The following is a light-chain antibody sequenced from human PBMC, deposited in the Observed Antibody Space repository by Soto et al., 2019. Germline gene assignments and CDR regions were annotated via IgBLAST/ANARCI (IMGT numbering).Light chain of an antibody. V-gene: IGLV1-40*01. J-gene: IGLJ3*02. Sequence: QSVLTQPPSVSGAPGQRVTISCTGSSSNIGAGYDVHWYQQLPGTAPKLLIYGNSTRPSGVPDRFSGSKSGTSASLAITGLQAADEADYYCQSYDSSLSGWVFGGGTKLTVL. CDR2: GNS. CDR1: SSNIGAGYD. CDR3: QSYDSSLSGWV.